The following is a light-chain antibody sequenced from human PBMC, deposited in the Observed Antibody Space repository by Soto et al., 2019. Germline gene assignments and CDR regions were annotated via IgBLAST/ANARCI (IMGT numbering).Light chain of an antibody. J-gene: IGKJ1*01. CDR1: QSIRSG. CDR3: HQYNLYST. Sequence: SPLSTSVGYGVTIAIRASQSIRSGFAWYQQKPGKSPNLLIYDASSVESGVPSRFSGSAAGTEFTLTISSVQPVDFATYFCHQYNLYSTFGQRA. V-gene: IGKV1-5*01. CDR2: DAS.